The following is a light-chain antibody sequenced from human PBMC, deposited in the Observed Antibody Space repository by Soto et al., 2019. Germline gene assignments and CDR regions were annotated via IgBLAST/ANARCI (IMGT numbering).Light chain of an antibody. CDR2: GAS. V-gene: IGKV3-20*01. CDR1: QSVSNNY. CDR3: QQSYSTPIT. J-gene: IGKJ5*01. Sequence: EIVLTQSPGTLSLSPGERATLSCRASQSVSNNYLAWYQQKPGQAPRLLIYGASNRATGIPDRFSGSGSGTDFTLTINSLQPEDFATYSCQQSYSTPITFGQGTRLEIK.